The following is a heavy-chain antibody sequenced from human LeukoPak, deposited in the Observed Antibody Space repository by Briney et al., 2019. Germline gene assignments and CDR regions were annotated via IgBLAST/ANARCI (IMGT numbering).Heavy chain of an antibody. V-gene: IGHV1-18*01. J-gene: IGHJ4*02. Sequence: ASVKVSCKASGYTFTSYGISWVRQAPGQGLERMGWISAYNGNTNYAQKLQGRVTMTTDTSTSTAYMELRSLRSDDTAVYYCARDRGYIAARPFDYWGQGTLVTVSS. CDR1: GYTFTSYG. D-gene: IGHD6-6*01. CDR2: ISAYNGNT. CDR3: ARDRGYIAARPFDY.